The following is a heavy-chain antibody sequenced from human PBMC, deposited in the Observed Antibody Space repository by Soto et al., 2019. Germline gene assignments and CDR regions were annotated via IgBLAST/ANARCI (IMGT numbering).Heavy chain of an antibody. Sequence: ASVKVSCKASGYTFTNYGISWVRQAPGQGLEWMGWISAYNGNTKYAQKFQGRVTMTTDTSTRTAYMELRSLRSDDTAVYYCARGGDILTAYYKSPYFDYWGQGTLVTV. CDR1: GYTFTNYG. CDR3: ARGGDILTAYYKSPYFDY. J-gene: IGHJ4*02. V-gene: IGHV1-18*01. D-gene: IGHD3-9*01. CDR2: ISAYNGNT.